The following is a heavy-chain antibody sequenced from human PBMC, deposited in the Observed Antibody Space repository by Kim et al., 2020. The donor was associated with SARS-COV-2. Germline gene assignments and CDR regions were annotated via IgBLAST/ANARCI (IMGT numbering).Heavy chain of an antibody. CDR2: IKQDGSEK. CDR1: GFTFSSYW. D-gene: IGHD3-22*01. Sequence: GGSPRLSCAASGFTFSSYWMSWVRQAPGKGLEWVANIKQDGSEKYYVDSVKGRFTISRDNAKNSLYLQMNSLRAEDTAVYYCAREKAWFGRYYYDSSRDYYYGMDVWGQGTTVTVSS. J-gene: IGHJ6*02. V-gene: IGHV3-7*03. CDR3: AREKAWFGRYYYDSSRDYYYGMDV.